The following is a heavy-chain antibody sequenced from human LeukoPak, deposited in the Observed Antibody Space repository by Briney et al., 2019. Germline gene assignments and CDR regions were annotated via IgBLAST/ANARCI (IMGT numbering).Heavy chain of an antibody. Sequence: GGSLRLSCATSGVTFSKYSMQWVRQAPGKGLEWVAFVRFDTSQIYYADSVKGRFTISRDNSKSTLYLQMDSLRAEDTAVYYCTKEGLPSGSSWSAWFDPWGQGTLVTVSS. CDR2: VRFDTSQI. J-gene: IGHJ5*02. D-gene: IGHD3-10*01. CDR3: TKEGLPSGSSWSAWFDP. V-gene: IGHV3-30*02. CDR1: GVTFSKYS.